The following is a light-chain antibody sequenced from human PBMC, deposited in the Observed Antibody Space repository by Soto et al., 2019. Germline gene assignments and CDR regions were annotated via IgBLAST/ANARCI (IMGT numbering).Light chain of an antibody. Sequence: EIVLTQSPGTLSLSPGETATLSCRASQSVARDLTWYQQKPGQAPRLLISRASTGATGIPDRFSGSGSGTDFTLTINRREPEDSAVYYCQQHTISMYTFGQGTKLEIK. V-gene: IGKV3-20*01. CDR3: QQHTISMYT. CDR2: RAS. J-gene: IGKJ2*01. CDR1: QSVARD.